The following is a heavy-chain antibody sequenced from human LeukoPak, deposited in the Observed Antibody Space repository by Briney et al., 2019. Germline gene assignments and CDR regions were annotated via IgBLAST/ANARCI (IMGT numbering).Heavy chain of an antibody. D-gene: IGHD2-8*01. J-gene: IGHJ6*03. Sequence: PSETLSLTCTVSGGSISSSSYYWGWIRQPPGKGLEWIGSIYYSGSTYYNPSLKSRVTISVDTSKNQFSLKLSSVTAADTAVYYCARNGRRAYYYYMDVWGKGTTVTISS. CDR2: IYYSGST. V-gene: IGHV4-39*07. CDR1: GGSISSSSYY. CDR3: ARNGRRAYYYYMDV.